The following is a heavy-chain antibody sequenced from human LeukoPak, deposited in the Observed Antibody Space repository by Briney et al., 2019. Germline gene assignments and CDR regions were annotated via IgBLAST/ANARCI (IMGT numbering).Heavy chain of an antibody. CDR2: IYSDNT. D-gene: IGHD4/OR15-4a*01. V-gene: IGHV3-53*01. Sequence: GGSLRLSCTVSGFTVSSNSMSWVRQAPGKGLEWVSFIYSDNTHYSDSVRDRFTISRDNSKNTLYLQMNSLRAEDTAVYYCARRAGAYSHPYDYWGQGTLVTVSS. CDR1: GFTVSSNS. CDR3: ARRAGAYSHPYDY. J-gene: IGHJ4*02.